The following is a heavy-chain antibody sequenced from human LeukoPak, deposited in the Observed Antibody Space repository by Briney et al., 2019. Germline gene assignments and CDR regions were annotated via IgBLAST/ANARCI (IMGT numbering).Heavy chain of an antibody. CDR1: GFTFSNAW. CDR3: NIGPKVVPAARNFQH. V-gene: IGHV3-15*01. J-gene: IGHJ1*01. D-gene: IGHD2-2*01. Sequence: GGSLRLSCAASGFTFSNAWMSWVRQAPGKGLEWVGRIKSKTDGGTTDYGAPVKGRFTISRDDSKNTLYLQMNSLKTEDTAVYYCNIGPKVVPAARNFQHWGQGTLVTVSS. CDR2: IKSKTDGGTT.